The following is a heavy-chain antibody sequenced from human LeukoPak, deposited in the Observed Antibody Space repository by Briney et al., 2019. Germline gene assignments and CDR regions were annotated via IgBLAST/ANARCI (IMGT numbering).Heavy chain of an antibody. CDR1: GFIFSNCA. V-gene: IGHV3-23*01. CDR3: AKATMAYCSGGSCYPFGY. CDR2: ISASGLST. J-gene: IGHJ4*02. Sequence: GGSLRLSCAASGFIFSNCAMSWVRQAPGKGLEWVSPISASGLSTYYADSVKGRFTISRDNSKNTLYLQMNSLRAEDTAVYYCAKATMAYCSGGSCYPFGYWGQGTLVTVSS. D-gene: IGHD2-15*01.